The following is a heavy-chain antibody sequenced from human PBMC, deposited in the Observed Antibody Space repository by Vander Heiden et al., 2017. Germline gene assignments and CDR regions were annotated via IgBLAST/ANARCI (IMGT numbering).Heavy chain of an antibody. V-gene: IGHV5-51*01. D-gene: IGHD2-2*03. CDR3: ARQGGYCSSTSCSNWFDP. CDR2: IYPGDSDT. Sequence: EVQLVQSGAEVKKPGESLKISCTGSGYSFPSYWVGWVRQMPGKGLEWMGIIYPGDSDTRYSPSFQGQVTISADKSISTAYLQWSSLKASDTAMYYCARQGGYCSSTSCSNWFDPWGQGTLVTVSS. J-gene: IGHJ5*02. CDR1: GYSFPSYW.